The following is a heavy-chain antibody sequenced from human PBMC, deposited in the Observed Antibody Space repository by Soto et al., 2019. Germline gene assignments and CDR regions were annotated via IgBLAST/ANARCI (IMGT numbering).Heavy chain of an antibody. CDR1: GGSISSYY. CDR2: IYNSGST. Sequence: QVQLQESGPGLVKPSETLSLTCTVSGGSISSYYWSWIRQPPGKGLEWIGYIYNSGSTNFNPSLKSRVSISVDTSKNQCSLKLSSVTAADTAVYYCARARGGYFDYWGQGTLVTVSS. J-gene: IGHJ4*02. V-gene: IGHV4-59*08. CDR3: ARARGGYFDY.